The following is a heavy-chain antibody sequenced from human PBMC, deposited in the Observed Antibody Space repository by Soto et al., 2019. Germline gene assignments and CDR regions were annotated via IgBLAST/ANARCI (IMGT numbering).Heavy chain of an antibody. D-gene: IGHD3-10*01. Sequence: QVQLQESGPGLVKPSGTLSLTCAVSSGSISSSNWWSWVRQPPGKGLEWIGEIYHCGRTNYNPSLKSRVTISVDKSKSPFALKLSSVTAADTAVYYCARALAKAGVQYDYWGHGTLVTVSS. CDR2: IYHCGRT. J-gene: IGHJ4*01. CDR1: SGSISSSNW. CDR3: ARALAKAGVQYDY. V-gene: IGHV4-4*02.